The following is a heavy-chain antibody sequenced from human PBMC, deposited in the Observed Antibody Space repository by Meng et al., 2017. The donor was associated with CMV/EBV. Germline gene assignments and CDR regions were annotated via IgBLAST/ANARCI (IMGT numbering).Heavy chain of an antibody. Sequence: ASVKVSCKASGYTFTGYYMHWVRQAPGQGLEWMEWINPNSGGTNYAQKFQGRVTMTRDTSISTAYMELSRLRSDDTAVYYCARRMGSTSSSYWFDPWGQGTLVTVSS. CDR3: ARRMGSTSSSYWFDP. J-gene: IGHJ5*02. V-gene: IGHV1-2*02. CDR1: GYTFTGYY. CDR2: INPNSGGT. D-gene: IGHD2-2*01.